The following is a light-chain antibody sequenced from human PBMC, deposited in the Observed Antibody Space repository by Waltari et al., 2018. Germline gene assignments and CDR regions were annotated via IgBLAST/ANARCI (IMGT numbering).Light chain of an antibody. CDR1: SSDVGGYHY. Sequence: QSALTQPASVSGSPGQSITMSCTGTSSDVGGYHYVSWYQQYPGKAPKLMIYDVSQRPSGVPNRFSGSKSGNTASLTISGLQAEDEADYYCSSYTGSNTLVFGGGTKLTVL. CDR3: SSYTGSNTLV. J-gene: IGLJ3*02. CDR2: DVS. V-gene: IGLV2-14*01.